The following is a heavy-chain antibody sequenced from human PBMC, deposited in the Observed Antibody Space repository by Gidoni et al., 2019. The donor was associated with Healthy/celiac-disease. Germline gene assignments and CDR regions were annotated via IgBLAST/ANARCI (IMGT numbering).Heavy chain of an antibody. J-gene: IGHJ4*02. CDR3: AKDPHPGYSYGHFDY. D-gene: IGHD5-18*01. CDR1: GFTFSSYG. Sequence: QGQLVESGGGVVQPGRSLRLSCAASGFTFSSYGMHWVRQAPGKGLEWLAVISYDGSNKYYADSVKGRFTISRDNSKNTLYLQMNSLRAEDTAVYYCAKDPHPGYSYGHFDYWGQGTLVTVAS. CDR2: ISYDGSNK. V-gene: IGHV3-30*18.